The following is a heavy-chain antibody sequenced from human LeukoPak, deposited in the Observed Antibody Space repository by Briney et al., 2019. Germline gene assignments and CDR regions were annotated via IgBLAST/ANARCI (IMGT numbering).Heavy chain of an antibody. Sequence: SETLSLTCTVSGGSISSSSYYWGWLRQPPGKGLEWIGSIYYSGSTYYNPSLKSRVTISVDTSKNQFSLKLSSVTAADTAVYYCARSSSPGSSRSYYYYYYMDVWGKGTTVTISS. V-gene: IGHV4-39*07. CDR2: IYYSGST. CDR3: ARSSSPGSSRSYYYYYYMDV. CDR1: GGSISSSSYY. J-gene: IGHJ6*03. D-gene: IGHD2-2*01.